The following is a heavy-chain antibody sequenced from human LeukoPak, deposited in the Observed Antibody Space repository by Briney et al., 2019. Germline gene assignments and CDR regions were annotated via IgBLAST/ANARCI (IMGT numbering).Heavy chain of an antibody. CDR2: ISNSGSTT. CDR1: GLTFSSYG. V-gene: IGHV3-48*04. J-gene: IGHJ4*02. CDR3: ARDGERGLGELSTPYYFDY. Sequence: PGGSLRLSCAASGLTFSSYGMHWVRQAPGKGLEWGSYISNSGSTTYYADSVKGRFTISRDNAKNSLYLQMNSLRAENTAVYYCARDGERGLGELSTPYYFDYWGQGTLVTVSS. D-gene: IGHD3-16*02.